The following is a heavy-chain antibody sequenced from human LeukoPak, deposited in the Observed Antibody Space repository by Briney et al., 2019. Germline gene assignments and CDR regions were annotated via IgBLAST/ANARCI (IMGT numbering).Heavy chain of an antibody. J-gene: IGHJ4*02. CDR1: GFSFSRYG. V-gene: IGHV3-30*02. Sequence: PGGSLRLSCAASGFSFSRYGLHWVRQAPGKGLEWMAFIRDNGSTRYYADSVKGRFTVSRDNSKNTLYLQMDSLRTEDTAVYYCAKVPHCWGLFDSWGQGTLVTVSS. D-gene: IGHD3-16*01. CDR2: IRDNGSTR. CDR3: AKVPHCWGLFDS.